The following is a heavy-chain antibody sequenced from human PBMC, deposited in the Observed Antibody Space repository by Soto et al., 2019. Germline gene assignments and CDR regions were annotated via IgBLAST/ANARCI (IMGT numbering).Heavy chain of an antibody. V-gene: IGHV4-39*01. CDR3: ARHQSHSSSYVDP. CDR1: GGSTSSSSYY. CDR2: IYYSGST. Sequence: SETLSLTCTVSGGSTSSSSYYWGWIRQPPGKGLEWIGSIYYSGSTYYNPSLKSRVTISVDTSKNQFSLKLSSVTAADTAVYYCARHQSHSSSYVDPWGQGTLVTVSS. J-gene: IGHJ5*02. D-gene: IGHD6-13*01.